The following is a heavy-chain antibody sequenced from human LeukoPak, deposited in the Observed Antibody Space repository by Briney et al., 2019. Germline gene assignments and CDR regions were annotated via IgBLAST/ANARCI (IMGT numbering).Heavy chain of an antibody. V-gene: IGHV4-59*01. CDR3: ARDRWGGRD. Sequence: PSETLFLTCTVPGGSISSYYWSWIRQPPGKVLEWIGSIYYSGSTNYNPSLKSRVTISVATSKNQFSLKLSSVTAADTAVYYCARDRWGGRDWGQGTLVTVSS. J-gene: IGHJ4*02. CDR1: GGSISSYY. D-gene: IGHD3-10*01. CDR2: IYYSGST.